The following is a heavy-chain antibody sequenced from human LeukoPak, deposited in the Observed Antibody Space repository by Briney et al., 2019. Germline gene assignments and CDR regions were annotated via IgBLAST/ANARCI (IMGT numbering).Heavy chain of an antibody. CDR2: ISAYNGNT. Sequence: ASVKVSCKASGYTFTSYGISWVRQAPGQGLEWMGWISAYNGNTNYAQKLEGRATMTKDTSTSTAYMELRSLRSDDTAVYYCARGLSSTSLETPGYYYYMDVWGKGTTVTVSS. D-gene: IGHD2-2*01. V-gene: IGHV1-18*01. J-gene: IGHJ6*03. CDR1: GYTFTSYG. CDR3: ARGLSSTSLETPGYYYYMDV.